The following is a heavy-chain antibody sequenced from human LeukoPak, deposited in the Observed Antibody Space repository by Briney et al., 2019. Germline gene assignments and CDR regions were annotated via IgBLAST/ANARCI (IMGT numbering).Heavy chain of an antibody. CDR1: GGSISSYY. D-gene: IGHD1-14*01. Sequence: SETLSLTCTVSGGSISSYYWSWIRQPPGKGLEWIGYIYYSGSTNCNPPLKSRVTISVDTSKNQFSLKLSSVTAADTAVYYCARVSDRGRGRYYHYYMDVWGKGTTVTVSS. J-gene: IGHJ6*03. V-gene: IGHV4-59*01. CDR2: IYYSGST. CDR3: ARVSDRGRGRYYHYYMDV.